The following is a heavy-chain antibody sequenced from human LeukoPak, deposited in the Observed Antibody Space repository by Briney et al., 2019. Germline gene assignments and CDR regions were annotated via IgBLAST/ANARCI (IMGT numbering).Heavy chain of an antibody. J-gene: IGHJ4*02. CDR3: ARDVEYCSSTSCAFDY. D-gene: IGHD2-2*01. Sequence: GGSLRLSCAASGFTFSSYSMNWVRQAPGKGLEWVSSISSSSSYIYYADSVKGRFTISRDNAKSSLYLQMNSLRAEDTAVYYCARDVEYCSSTSCAFDYWGQGTLVTVSS. CDR1: GFTFSSYS. V-gene: IGHV3-21*01. CDR2: ISSSSSYI.